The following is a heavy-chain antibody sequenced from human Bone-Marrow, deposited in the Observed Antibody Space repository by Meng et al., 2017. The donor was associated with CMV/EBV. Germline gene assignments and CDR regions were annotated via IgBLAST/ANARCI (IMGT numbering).Heavy chain of an antibody. CDR1: GFTFSSYA. D-gene: IGHD3-10*01. J-gene: IGHJ4*02. CDR2: ISGRGGST. Sequence: GEALKISCAASGFTFSSYAMSWVRQAPGKGLEWVSAISGRGGSTYYADSVKGRFTISRDNSKNTLYLQMNSLRAEDTAVYYCARSGQGNYFDYWGQGTLVTVSS. V-gene: IGHV3-23*01. CDR3: ARSGQGNYFDY.